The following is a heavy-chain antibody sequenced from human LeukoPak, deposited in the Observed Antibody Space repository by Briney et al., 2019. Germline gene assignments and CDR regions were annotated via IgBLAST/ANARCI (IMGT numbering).Heavy chain of an antibody. CDR3: ARGTDFDY. CDR2: IYYSGIT. Sequence: SETLSLTCTVSGGSINSGGFYWTWIRQHPGKGLEWIGNIYYSGITYNNPSLKSRVTISIDTSKNQFSLRLSSATVADTAVYYCARGTDFDYWGQGTLVTVSS. D-gene: IGHD1-14*01. J-gene: IGHJ4*02. CDR1: GGSINSGGFY. V-gene: IGHV4-31*03.